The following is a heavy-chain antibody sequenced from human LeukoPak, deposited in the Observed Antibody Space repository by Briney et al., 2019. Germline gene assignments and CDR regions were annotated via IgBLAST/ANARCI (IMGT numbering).Heavy chain of an antibody. Sequence: GGSLRLSCAASGFTFSSFGMSWVRQAPGKGLEWVSYISSSGSTIYYADSVKGRFTISRDNSKNTLYLQMNSLRAEDTAVYYCTTIRGFCSGRSCLGYWGQGTLVTVSS. J-gene: IGHJ4*02. CDR2: ISSSGSTI. V-gene: IGHV3-23*01. CDR3: TTIRGFCSGRSCLGY. CDR1: GFTFSSFG. D-gene: IGHD2-15*01.